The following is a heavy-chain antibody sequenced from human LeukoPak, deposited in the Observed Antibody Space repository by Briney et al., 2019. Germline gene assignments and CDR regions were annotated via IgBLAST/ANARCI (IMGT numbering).Heavy chain of an antibody. D-gene: IGHD6-13*01. V-gene: IGHV3-7*01. Sequence: PGGSLRLSCAASGFSFSTYWMSWVRQTPEKGLEFVANIDQGGSVRNYMDPLKGRCTISRDNAKKSLYLEINSLRADDTAVYYCARDPGSSSFDLWGRGALVTVSS. CDR2: IDQGGSVR. CDR1: GFSFSTYW. J-gene: IGHJ4*02. CDR3: ARDPGSSSFDL.